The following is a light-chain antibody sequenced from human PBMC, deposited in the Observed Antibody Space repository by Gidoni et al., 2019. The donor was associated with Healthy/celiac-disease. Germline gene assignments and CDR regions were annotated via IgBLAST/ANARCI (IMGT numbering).Light chain of an antibody. V-gene: IGKV4-1*01. CDR1: QSVLYSSNNKNY. CDR3: QQYYSTPPT. CDR2: WAS. J-gene: IGKJ3*01. Sequence: DIVMTQSPDSLAVSLGERATINCKSSQSVLYSSNNKNYLAWYQQKPGQPPKLHIYWASTRESGVPDRFSGSGSGTDFTLTISSLQAEDVAVYYCQQYYSTPPTFGPGTKVDIK.